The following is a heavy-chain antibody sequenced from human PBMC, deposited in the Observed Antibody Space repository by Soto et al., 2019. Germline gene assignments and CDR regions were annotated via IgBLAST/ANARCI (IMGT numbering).Heavy chain of an antibody. Sequence: EVQLVESGGGLVQPGGSLRLSCAASGFTFSSHWMHWVRQAPGKGLVWVSRIKSDGSNTKYADSVKGRFTISRDNAKNTLYLEMNSLKVEDTAVYYCARVNDYDSSGYRHFDYWGQGTLVTVSS. CDR1: GFTFSSHW. CDR2: IKSDGSNT. CDR3: ARVNDYDSSGYRHFDY. J-gene: IGHJ4*02. D-gene: IGHD3-22*01. V-gene: IGHV3-74*01.